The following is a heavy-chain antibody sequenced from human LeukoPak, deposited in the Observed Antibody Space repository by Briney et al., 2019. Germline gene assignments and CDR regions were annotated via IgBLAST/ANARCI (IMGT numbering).Heavy chain of an antibody. CDR2: MSYDGSNK. D-gene: IGHD3-22*01. CDR3: ARDRGYYDSSGYHQYYYFDY. CDR1: GFTFSSYA. J-gene: IGHJ4*02. Sequence: LTGGSLRLSCAASGFTFSSYAMHWARQAPGKGLEWVAVMSYDGSNKYYADSVKGRFTISRDNSKNPLYLQMNSLRAEDTAVYYCARDRGYYDSSGYHQYYYFDYWGQGTLVTVSS. V-gene: IGHV3-30*04.